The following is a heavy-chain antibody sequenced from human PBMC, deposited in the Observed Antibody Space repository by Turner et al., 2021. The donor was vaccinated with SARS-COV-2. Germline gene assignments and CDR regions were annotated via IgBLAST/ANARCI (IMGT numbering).Heavy chain of an antibody. J-gene: IGHJ5*01. CDR1: GVPISSYC. Sequence: QGQLQESGPGLVKPSETLPLTCTVSGVPISSYCWSWIRQSPEKGLEWIGYTCYSGSTPYSPSINSRVTPSLNTDKNQFSLNLKAVTAADTAVYYCARELRFNWLDSWGQGTLVTVSS. CDR2: TCYSGST. CDR3: ARELRFNWLDS. V-gene: IGHV4-59*01. D-gene: IGHD3-3*01.